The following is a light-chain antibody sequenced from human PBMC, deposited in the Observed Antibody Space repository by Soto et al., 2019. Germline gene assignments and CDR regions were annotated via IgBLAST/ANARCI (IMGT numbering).Light chain of an antibody. V-gene: IGLV2-23*01. J-gene: IGLJ1*01. CDR3: CSFARSSTSYV. Sequence: QSALTQPASVSGSPGQSSTISCTGTSSDVGSSNLVSWYQQHPGKTPKLIIYEGSRRPSGVSGRFSGSMSGNAASLTISGLQAEDEADYYCCSFARSSTSYVFGTGTKVTVL. CDR2: EGS. CDR1: SSDVGSSNL.